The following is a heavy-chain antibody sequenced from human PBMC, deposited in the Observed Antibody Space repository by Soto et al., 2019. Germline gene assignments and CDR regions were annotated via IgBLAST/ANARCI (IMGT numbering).Heavy chain of an antibody. V-gene: IGHV3-33*01. CDR1: GFPFSSYA. CDR2: IWHDGSNK. D-gene: IGHD3-10*01. Sequence: QVQLVESGGGVVLPGRSLRLSCAASGFPFSSYAMHWVRQAPGKGLEWVAFIWHDGSNKYYADSVKGRFTISRDNSKNTLYLQMSSLRAEDTAVYYCVRDYYGSGTRPPFDYWGQGILVTVSS. CDR3: VRDYYGSGTRPPFDY. J-gene: IGHJ4*02.